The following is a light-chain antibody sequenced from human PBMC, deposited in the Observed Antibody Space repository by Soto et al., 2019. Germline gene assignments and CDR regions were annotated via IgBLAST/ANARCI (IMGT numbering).Light chain of an antibody. J-gene: IGLJ1*01. CDR1: SSDVGGYNY. CDR2: EVT. CDR3: TSYTTDTALV. V-gene: IGLV2-14*01. Sequence: QSALTQPASVSGSPGQSITISCTGTSSDVGGYNYVSWYQRPPGKAPKLLIYEVTNRPSGVSSRFSGSKSGSTASLTISGLQAEDEGDYYCTSYTTDTALVFGTGTKLTVL.